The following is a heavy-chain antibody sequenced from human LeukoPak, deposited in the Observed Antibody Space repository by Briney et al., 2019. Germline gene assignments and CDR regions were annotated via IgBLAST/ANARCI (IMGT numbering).Heavy chain of an antibody. D-gene: IGHD2-15*01. Sequence: SSETLSLTCTISGGSISITTYYWGWVRQPPGKGLEWIGSMFYSGSTFYNPSLKSRVTVSLDMSTNQFSLRLSSVTAADTAVYYCARGPVGYCSGGSCYPAGVDYWGQGTLVTVSS. CDR2: MFYSGST. CDR3: ARGPVGYCSGGSCYPAGVDY. CDR1: GGSISITTYY. J-gene: IGHJ4*02. V-gene: IGHV4-39*07.